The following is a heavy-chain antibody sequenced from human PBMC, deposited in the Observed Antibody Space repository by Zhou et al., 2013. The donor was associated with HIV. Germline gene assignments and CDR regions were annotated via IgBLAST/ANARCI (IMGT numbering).Heavy chain of an antibody. CDR1: GGTFSSYA. V-gene: IGHV1-46*01. CDR2: INPSGGTT. CDR3: ARDLGGYCSGGSCYSYYYYMDV. Sequence: QVQLVQSGAEVKKPGSSVKVSCKASGGTFSSYAISWVRQAPGQGLEWMGIINPSGGTTTYAQKFQGRVTMTRDTTTRTVDMQLRSLRIDDTAVYYCARDLGGYCSGGSCYSYYYYMDVWGKGPRSPSP. J-gene: IGHJ6*03. D-gene: IGHD2-15*01.